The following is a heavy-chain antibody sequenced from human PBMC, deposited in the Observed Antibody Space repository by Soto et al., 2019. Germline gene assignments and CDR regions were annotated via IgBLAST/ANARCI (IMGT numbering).Heavy chain of an antibody. CDR2: INAGNGNT. J-gene: IGHJ4*02. CDR3: ARQVIGQYCSSTSCYVHYFAY. Sequence: SAKVCCKASGDSFTSYAMRWVRQAPGQRLEWMGWINAGNGNTKYSQKFQGRVTITRDTSASTAYMELSSLRSEDTAVYYCARQVIGQYCSSTSCYVHYFAYWGQGTVVPVS. D-gene: IGHD2-2*01. V-gene: IGHV1-3*01. CDR1: GDSFTSYA.